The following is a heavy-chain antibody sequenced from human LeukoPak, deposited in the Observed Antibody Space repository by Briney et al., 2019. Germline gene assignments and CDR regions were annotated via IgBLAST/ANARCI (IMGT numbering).Heavy chain of an antibody. CDR1: GFTFSSYW. CDR2: IKQDGSEK. Sequence: GGSLRLSCAASGFTFSSYWMSWVRQAPGKGLEWVANIKQDGSEKYYVDSVKGRFTISRDNAKNSLYLQMNSLRAEDTAVYYCARVMYYYDSSGSFDYWGQGTLVTVSS. D-gene: IGHD3-22*01. J-gene: IGHJ4*02. V-gene: IGHV3-7*04. CDR3: ARVMYYYDSSGSFDY.